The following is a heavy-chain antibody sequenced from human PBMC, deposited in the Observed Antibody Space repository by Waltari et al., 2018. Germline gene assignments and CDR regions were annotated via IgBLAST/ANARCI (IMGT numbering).Heavy chain of an antibody. CDR2: IYPGDSDT. V-gene: IGHV5-51*01. CDR1: GYSFTNYW. Sequence: EVQLVQSGAEVKKPGESLKISCKGSGYSFTNYWIGWVRQTPGKGLEWMGIIYPGDSDTRYSPSFQGQVTISGDKSISTAYLQWSSLKASDAAMYYCARVGYCGGDCPYYFDYWGQGTLVTVSS. J-gene: IGHJ4*02. CDR3: ARVGYCGGDCPYYFDY. D-gene: IGHD2-21*02.